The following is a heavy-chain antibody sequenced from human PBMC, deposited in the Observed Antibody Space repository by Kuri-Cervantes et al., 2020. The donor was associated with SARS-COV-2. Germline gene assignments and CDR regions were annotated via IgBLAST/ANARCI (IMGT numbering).Heavy chain of an antibody. J-gene: IGHJ6*03. CDR2: IYYSGST. CDR3: GRGLDYYYYYMDV. V-gene: IGHV4-39*01. D-gene: IGHD3-10*01. CDR1: GGSISSSSYY. Sequence: GSLRLSCTVSGGSISSSSYYWGWIRQPPGKGLEWIGSIYYSGSTYYNPSLKSRVTISVDTSKNQFSLKLSSVTAADTAVYYCGRGLDYYYYYMDVWGKGTTVTVFS.